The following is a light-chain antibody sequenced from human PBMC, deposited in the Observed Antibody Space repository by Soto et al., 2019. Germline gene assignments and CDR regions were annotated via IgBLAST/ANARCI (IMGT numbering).Light chain of an antibody. CDR1: SSDVGGYDY. CDR2: DVT. CDR3: SSYTNSRTLV. Sequence: QSALTQPASVSGSPGQSITISCTGTSSDVGGYDYVSWYQQHPGNAPKLMIYDVTNRPSGISNRFSGSKSGNTASLTISGLQAEDEDDYFCSSYTNSRTLVFGGGTKLTVL. V-gene: IGLV2-14*01. J-gene: IGLJ3*02.